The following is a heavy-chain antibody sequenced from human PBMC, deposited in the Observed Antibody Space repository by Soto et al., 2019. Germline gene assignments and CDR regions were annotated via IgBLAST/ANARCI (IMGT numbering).Heavy chain of an antibody. J-gene: IGHJ4*02. D-gene: IGHD6-13*01. V-gene: IGHV4-34*01. CDR1: GGSFSGYY. CDR2: INHSGST. CDR3: ARGQGAARNFDY. Sequence: LQMLCVRWGVEGGSFSGYYWSWIRQPPGKGLEWIGEINHSGSTNYNPSLKSRVTISVDTSKNQFSLKLSSVTAADTAVYYCARGQGAARNFDYWGQGTLVPSPQ.